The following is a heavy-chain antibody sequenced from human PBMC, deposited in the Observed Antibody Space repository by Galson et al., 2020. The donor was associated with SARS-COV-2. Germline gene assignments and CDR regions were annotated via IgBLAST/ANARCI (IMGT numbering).Heavy chain of an antibody. CDR1: GGSVSSGSYY. CDR3: ARSPDYGDYDVPSRWFDP. J-gene: IGHJ5*02. V-gene: IGHV4-61*01. CDR2: IYYSGST. Sequence: SETLSLTCTVSGGSVSSGSYYWSWIRQPPGKGLEWIGYIYYSGSTNYNPSLKSRVTISVDTSKNQFSLKLSSVTAADTAVYYCARSPDYGDYDVPSRWFDPWGQGTLVTVSS. D-gene: IGHD4-17*01.